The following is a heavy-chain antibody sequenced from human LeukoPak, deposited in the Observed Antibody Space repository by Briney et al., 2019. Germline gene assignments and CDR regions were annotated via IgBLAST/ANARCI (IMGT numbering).Heavy chain of an antibody. D-gene: IGHD3-22*01. CDR3: ARVRNYYDSSGVYYYYYGMDV. CDR2: IWYDGSNK. J-gene: IGHJ6*02. Sequence: GGSLRLSCAASGFTFSSYAMSWVRQAPGKGLEWVAVIWYDGSNKYYADSVKGRFTISRDNSKNTLYLQMNSLRAEDTAVYYCARVRNYYDSSGVYYYYYGMDVWGQGTTVTVSS. V-gene: IGHV3-33*08. CDR1: GFTFSSYA.